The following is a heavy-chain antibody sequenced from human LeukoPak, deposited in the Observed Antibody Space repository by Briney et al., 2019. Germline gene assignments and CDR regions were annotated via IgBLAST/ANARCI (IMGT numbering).Heavy chain of an antibody. V-gene: IGHV4-59*01. J-gene: IGHJ3*02. CDR3: ARVSRTGCSGGSCYSRAFDI. CDR1: GGSISSYY. CDR2: IYYSGST. Sequence: SETLSLTCTVSGGSISSYYWSWIRQPPGKGLEWIGYIYYSGSTNYNPSLKSRVTISVDTSKNRFSLKLSSVTAADTAVYYCARVSRTGCSGGSCYSRAFDIWGQGTMVTVSS. D-gene: IGHD2-15*01.